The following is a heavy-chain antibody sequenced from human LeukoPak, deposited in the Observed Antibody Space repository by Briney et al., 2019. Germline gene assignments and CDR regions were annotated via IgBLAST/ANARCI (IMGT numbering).Heavy chain of an antibody. J-gene: IGHJ4*02. Sequence: GGSLRLSCAASGFTFSSYAMHWVRQAPGKRLEWLTFTWSDGRSEYYADSVKGRLSVSRDNSKNTVYLQIDSLRVEDTAVYYCARDRGNDYFDSWGQGTLVTVSS. CDR3: ARDRGNDYFDS. CDR2: TWSDGRSE. V-gene: IGHV3-33*08. CDR1: GFTFSSYA.